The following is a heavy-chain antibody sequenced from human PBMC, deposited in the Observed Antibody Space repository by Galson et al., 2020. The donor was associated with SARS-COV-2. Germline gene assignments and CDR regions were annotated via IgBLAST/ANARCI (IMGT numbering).Heavy chain of an antibody. CDR2: MNPNSGNT. CDR1: GYTFTSYD. J-gene: IGHJ6*03. Sequence: ASVKVSCKASGYTFTSYDINWVRQATGQGLEWMGWMNPNSGNTGYAQKFQGRVTMTRNTSISTAYMELSSLRSEDTAVYYCARRKGTLWGSGSYTHEAFLAALYYYYMDVWGKGTTVTVSS. D-gene: IGHD3-10*01. V-gene: IGHV1-8*01. CDR3: ARRKGTLWGSGSYTHEAFLAALYYYYMDV.